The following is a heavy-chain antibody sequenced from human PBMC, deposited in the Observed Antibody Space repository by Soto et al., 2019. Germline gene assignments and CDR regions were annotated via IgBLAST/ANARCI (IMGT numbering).Heavy chain of an antibody. D-gene: IGHD3-10*01. CDR1: GGSISSSSYY. Sequence: PSETLSLTCTVSGGSISSSSYYWGWIRQPPGKGLEWIGSIYYSGSTYYNPSLKSRVTISVDTSKNQFSLKLSSVTAADTAVYYCARGVVKRSRGVIWPTGWFDPWGQGPLVTVSS. CDR3: ARGVVKRSRGVIWPTGWFDP. J-gene: IGHJ5*02. CDR2: IYYSGST. V-gene: IGHV4-39*07.